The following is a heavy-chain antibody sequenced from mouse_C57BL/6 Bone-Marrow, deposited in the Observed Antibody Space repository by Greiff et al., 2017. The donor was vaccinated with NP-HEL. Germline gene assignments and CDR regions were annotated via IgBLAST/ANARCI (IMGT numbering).Heavy chain of an antibody. Sequence: QVQLKQSGAELVRPGTSVKMSCTASGYTFTNYWIGWANQRPGHGLEWFGDIYTGGGYTNYNEKFKGPVTLTADKSLSTAYMQFSSLTSEDSATYYCAGWITTVVEDAMDYWGQGTSVTVSA. CDR3: AGWITTVVEDAMDY. CDR1: GYTFTNYW. V-gene: IGHV1-63*01. J-gene: IGHJ4*01. CDR2: IYTGGGYT. D-gene: IGHD1-1*01.